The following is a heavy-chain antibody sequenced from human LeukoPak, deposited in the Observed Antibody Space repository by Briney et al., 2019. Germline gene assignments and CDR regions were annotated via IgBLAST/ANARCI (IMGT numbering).Heavy chain of an antibody. CDR1: GFIFRTYV. V-gene: IGHV3-30-3*01. CDR2: ISHDGSNE. Sequence: PRGSLRLSCAASGFIFRTYVMHWVRQAPGKGLEWVAVISHDGSNEYYTDSVKGRFTISRDNSKDTVDLQMNSLKTEDTAVYYCARDGLSIRGDYPYYFDYWGQGILVTVSS. J-gene: IGHJ4*02. CDR3: ARDGLSIRGDYPYYFDY. D-gene: IGHD4-11*01.